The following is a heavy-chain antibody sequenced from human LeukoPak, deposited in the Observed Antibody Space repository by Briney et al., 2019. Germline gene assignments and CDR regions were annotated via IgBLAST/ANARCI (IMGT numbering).Heavy chain of an antibody. Sequence: SETLSLTCAVYGGSFSGYYWSWIRQPPGKGLEWIGEINHSGSTNYNPSLKSRVTISVDTSKNQFSLKLSSVTAADTAVYYCARVELLWFGELSYYFDYWGQGTLVTVSS. CDR2: INHSGST. J-gene: IGHJ4*02. V-gene: IGHV4-34*01. CDR3: ARVELLWFGELSYYFDY. D-gene: IGHD3-10*01. CDR1: GGSFSGYY.